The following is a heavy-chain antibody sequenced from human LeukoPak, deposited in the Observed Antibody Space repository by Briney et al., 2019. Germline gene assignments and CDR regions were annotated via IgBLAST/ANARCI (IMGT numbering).Heavy chain of an antibody. V-gene: IGHV3-23*01. Sequence: GGSLRLSCAASGFTFSSYAMSWVRQAPGKGLEWVSAISGSGGSTYYADSVKGRFTISRDNSKNTLYLQMNSLRAEDTAVYYCAKDASRNYDILTGSRLWGAFDIWGQGTKVTVSS. J-gene: IGHJ3*02. CDR3: AKDASRNYDILTGSRLWGAFDI. D-gene: IGHD3-9*01. CDR1: GFTFSSYA. CDR2: ISGSGGST.